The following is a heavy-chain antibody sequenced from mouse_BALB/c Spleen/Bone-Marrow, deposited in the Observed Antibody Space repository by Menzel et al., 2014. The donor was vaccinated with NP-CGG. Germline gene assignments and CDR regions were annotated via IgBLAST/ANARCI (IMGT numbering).Heavy chain of an antibody. CDR2: IYPGDGDT. CDR1: GYTFTSYW. J-gene: IGHJ2*01. Sequence: QVQLQQSGAELARPGASVKLSCKASGYTFTSYWMQWVKQRPGQGLEWIGAIYPGDGDTRYTQKFKGKATLTADTSSSTAYMQLSSLASEDSAVYYCSREGGYWGQGTTLTVSS. V-gene: IGHV1-87*01. CDR3: SREGGY.